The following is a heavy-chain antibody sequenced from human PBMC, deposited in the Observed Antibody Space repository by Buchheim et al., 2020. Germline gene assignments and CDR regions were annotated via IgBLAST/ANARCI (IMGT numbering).Heavy chain of an antibody. D-gene: IGHD1-26*01. J-gene: IGHJ4*02. CDR3: ARSPGATRIDY. CDR1: SGSIGSGNW. V-gene: IGHV4-4*02. CDR2: IYHSGST. Sequence: QVQLQESGPGLVKPSGTLSLTCAVSSGSIGSGNWWSWVRQPPGKGLEWIGEIYHSGSTNFNASLKSRVSMSMDKSKNQFSLQLTSVTAADTAVYYCARSPGATRIDYWGQGTL.